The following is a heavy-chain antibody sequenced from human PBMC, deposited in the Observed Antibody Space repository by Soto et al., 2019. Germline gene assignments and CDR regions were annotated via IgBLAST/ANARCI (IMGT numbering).Heavy chain of an antibody. V-gene: IGHV3-23*01. CDR1: GFTFSNYG. Sequence: EVQLLESGGGLVQPGGSLRLSCAASGFTFSNYGMSWVRQAPRKGLEWVSDISGSGGSTYYADSVKGPFTIPRDNSKNPLYLQMNSLRVEDTAVYYCAAYYDCWTGFDPWGQGTLVTVSS. D-gene: IGHD3-3*01. CDR3: AAYYDCWTGFDP. CDR2: ISGSGGST. J-gene: IGHJ5*02.